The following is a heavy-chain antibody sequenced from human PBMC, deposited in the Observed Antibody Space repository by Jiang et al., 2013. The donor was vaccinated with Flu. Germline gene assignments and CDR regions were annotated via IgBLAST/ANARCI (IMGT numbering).Heavy chain of an antibody. Sequence: ETLSLTCAVYGGSFSGYYWSWIRQPPGKGLEWIGEINHSGSTNYNPSLKSRVTISVDTSKNQFSLKLSSVTAADTAVYYCARGRSLRYFDWLPALDYWGQGTLVTVSS. CDR2: INHSGST. V-gene: IGHV4-34*01. J-gene: IGHJ4*02. D-gene: IGHD3-9*01. CDR1: GGSFSGYY. CDR3: ARGRSLRYFDWLPALDY.